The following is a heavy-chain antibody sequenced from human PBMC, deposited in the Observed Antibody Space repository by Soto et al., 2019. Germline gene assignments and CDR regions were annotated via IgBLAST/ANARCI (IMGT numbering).Heavy chain of an antibody. V-gene: IGHV3-23*01. D-gene: IGHD6-13*01. CDR2: ISGSGGST. CDR3: AKGPPYSSSWPRTFDY. Sequence: QPGGSLRLSCAASGFTFSSYAMSWVRQAPGKGLEWVSAISGSGGSTYYADSVKGRSTISRDNSKNTLYLQMNSLRAEDTAVYYCAKGPPYSSSWPRTFDYWGQGTLVTVSS. J-gene: IGHJ4*02. CDR1: GFTFSSYA.